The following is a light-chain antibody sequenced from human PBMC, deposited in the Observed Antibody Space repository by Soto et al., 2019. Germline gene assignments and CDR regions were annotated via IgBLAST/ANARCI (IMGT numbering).Light chain of an antibody. CDR1: QSVSSSY. J-gene: IGKJ3*01. CDR3: QQYGRSPLT. V-gene: IGKV3-20*01. CDR2: GAS. Sequence: EIVLTQSPGTLSLSPGERATLSCRASQSVSSSYLAWYQQKPGQAPRLLIYGASSRATGIPDRFSGSGSGTDFTLTIGRLEPEDFAVYYCQQYGRSPLTFGPGTKVDIE.